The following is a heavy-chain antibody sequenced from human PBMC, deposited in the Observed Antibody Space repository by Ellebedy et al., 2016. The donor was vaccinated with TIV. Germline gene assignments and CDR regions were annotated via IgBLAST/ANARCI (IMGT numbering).Heavy chain of an antibody. Sequence: GGSLRLSXAASGFTFSSYAMHWVRQAPGKGLEWVAVISYDGSNKYYADSVKGRFTISRDNSKNTLYLQMNSLRVEDTAVYYCARVSLLLFYGMDVWGQGTTVTVSS. D-gene: IGHD3-22*01. CDR2: ISYDGSNK. CDR3: ARVSLLLFYGMDV. CDR1: GFTFSSYA. V-gene: IGHV3-30-3*01. J-gene: IGHJ6*02.